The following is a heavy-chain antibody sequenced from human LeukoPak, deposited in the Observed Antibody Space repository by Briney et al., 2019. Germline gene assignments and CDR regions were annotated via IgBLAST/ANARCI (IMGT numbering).Heavy chain of an antibody. CDR2: ISYDGSKK. J-gene: IGHJ4*02. V-gene: IGHV3-30-3*01. CDR1: GFTFSSYA. CDR3: AREPYYYGSGSFLYYFDY. D-gene: IGHD3-10*01. Sequence: GGSLRLSCAASGFTFSSYAMHWVRQAPGKGLEWVAVISYDGSKKYYADSVKGRFTISRDNSKNTLYLQMNSLRAGDTAVYYCAREPYYYGSGSFLYYFDYWGQGTLVTVSS.